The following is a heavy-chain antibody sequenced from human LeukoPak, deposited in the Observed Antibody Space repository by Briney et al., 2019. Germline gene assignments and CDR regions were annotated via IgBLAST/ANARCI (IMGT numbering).Heavy chain of an antibody. CDR1: GYTFTSYD. CDR3: ARGPPYYYDSSGYPPED. CDR2: MNPNSGNT. V-gene: IGHV1-8*01. J-gene: IGHJ4*02. Sequence: ASVKVSCKASGYTFTSYDINWVRQATGQGLEWMGWMNPNSGNTGYAQKFQGRVTMTRNTSISTAYMELSSLRSEDTAVYYCARGPPYYYDSSGYPPEDWGQGTLVTVSS. D-gene: IGHD3-22*01.